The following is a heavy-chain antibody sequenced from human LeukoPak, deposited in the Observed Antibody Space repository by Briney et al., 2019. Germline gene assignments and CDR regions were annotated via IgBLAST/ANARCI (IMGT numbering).Heavy chain of an antibody. V-gene: IGHV4-4*09. CDR1: GGSISSYY. CDR2: IYTSGST. Sequence: SETLSLTCSVSGGSISSYYWSWIRQPPGKGLGWIGYIYTSGSTNYNPSLKSRVTISVDTSKNQFSLKLSSVTAADTAAYYCARRVPAASPYYYYYMDVWGKGTTVTVSS. CDR3: ARRVPAASPYYYYYMDV. J-gene: IGHJ6*03. D-gene: IGHD2-2*01.